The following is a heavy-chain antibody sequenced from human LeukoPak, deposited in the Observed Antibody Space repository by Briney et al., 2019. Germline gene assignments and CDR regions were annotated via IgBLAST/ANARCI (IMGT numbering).Heavy chain of an antibody. CDR3: ARGSDGGYYYGMDV. Sequence: PSQTLSLTCTVSGGSISSGGYYWSWIRQHPGKGLEWIGYIYYSGSTYYNPSLNSRVTISVDTSKNQFCLKLSSVTAADTAVYYCARGSDGGYYYGMDVWGQGTTVTVSS. D-gene: IGHD3-10*01. CDR2: IYYSGST. CDR1: GGSISSGGYY. J-gene: IGHJ6*02. V-gene: IGHV4-31*03.